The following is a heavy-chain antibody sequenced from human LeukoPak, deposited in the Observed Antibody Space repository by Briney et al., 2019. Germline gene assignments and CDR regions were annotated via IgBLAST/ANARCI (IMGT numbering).Heavy chain of an antibody. D-gene: IGHD5-18*01. CDR1: GFTFSSYS. V-gene: IGHV3-21*01. CDR2: ISSSSSYI. Sequence: GGSLRLSCAASGFTFSSYSMKWVRQTPGKGLEWVSSISSSSSYIYYADSVKGRFTISRDNAKNSLYLQMNSLRAEDTAVYYCARAHSYGPDYWGQGTLVTVSS. J-gene: IGHJ4*02. CDR3: ARAHSYGPDY.